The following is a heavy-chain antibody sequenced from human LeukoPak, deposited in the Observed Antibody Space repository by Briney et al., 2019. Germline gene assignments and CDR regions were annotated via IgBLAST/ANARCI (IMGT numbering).Heavy chain of an antibody. CDR3: ARETGYCSSTSCYTWFDP. J-gene: IGHJ5*02. V-gene: IGHV3-66*02. CDR1: GFTVSSNY. Sequence: GGSLRLXCAASGFTVSSNYMSWVRQAPGKGLEWVSVIYSGGSTYYADSVKGRFTISRDNSKNTLYLQMNSLRAEDTAVYYCARETGYCSSTSCYTWFDPWGQGTLVTVSS. CDR2: IYSGGST. D-gene: IGHD2-2*02.